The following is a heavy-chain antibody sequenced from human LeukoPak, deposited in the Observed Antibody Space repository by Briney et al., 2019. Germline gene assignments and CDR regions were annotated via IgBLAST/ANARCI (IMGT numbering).Heavy chain of an antibody. Sequence: PGRSLRLTCAASGFTFSSYGMHWVRPGPGKGLEWVTFIWYDGTDKNYADSVKGRFTISRDNSKITLYLQMNSLRAEDTAVYYCARSGSTYYYGMDVWGQGTTVTVSS. CDR1: GFTFSSYG. V-gene: IGHV3-33*01. CDR2: IWYDGTDK. J-gene: IGHJ6*02. CDR3: ARSGSTYYYGMDV. D-gene: IGHD3-10*01.